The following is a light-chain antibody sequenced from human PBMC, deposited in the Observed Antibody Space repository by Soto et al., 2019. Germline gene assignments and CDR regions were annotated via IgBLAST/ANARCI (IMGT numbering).Light chain of an antibody. CDR2: KAS. J-gene: IGKJ4*01. Sequence: DIQMTQSPSTLSASVGARVTITCRASQSISSWLAWYQQKPGKAPKLLIYKASSLESGVPSRFSGSGSGTELTLTISSLQPDDFATYYCQQYNSYPLTFGGGTKVEIK. CDR1: QSISSW. CDR3: QQYNSYPLT. V-gene: IGKV1-5*03.